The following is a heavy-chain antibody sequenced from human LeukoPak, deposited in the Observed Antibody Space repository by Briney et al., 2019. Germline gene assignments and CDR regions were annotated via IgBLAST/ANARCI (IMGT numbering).Heavy chain of an antibody. CDR1: GFTFSSYA. D-gene: IGHD1-1*01. J-gene: IGHJ6*02. CDR3: ARGGTTAPMDYGMDV. Sequence: GRSLRLSCAASGFTFSSYAMHWVRQAPGKGLEWVAVISHDGSNKYYADSVKGRFTISRDNSKNTLYLQMNSLRAEDTAVYYCARGGTTAPMDYGMDVWGQGTTVTVSS. CDR2: ISHDGSNK. V-gene: IGHV3-30-3*01.